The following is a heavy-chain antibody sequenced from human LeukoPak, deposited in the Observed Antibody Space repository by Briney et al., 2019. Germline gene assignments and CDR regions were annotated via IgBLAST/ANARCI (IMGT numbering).Heavy chain of an antibody. CDR1: GFTVITNY. V-gene: IGHV3-66*01. CDR2: IYSGGST. J-gene: IGHJ5*02. Sequence: GGSLRLSCAASGFTVITNYMTWVRQAPGKGLEWVSVIYSGGSTYYADSVRGRFIISRDNSKNTLYLQMNSQRVEDTAVYYCASSVGDSSSSNWFDPWGQGTLVTVSS. D-gene: IGHD6-6*01. CDR3: ASSVGDSSSSNWFDP.